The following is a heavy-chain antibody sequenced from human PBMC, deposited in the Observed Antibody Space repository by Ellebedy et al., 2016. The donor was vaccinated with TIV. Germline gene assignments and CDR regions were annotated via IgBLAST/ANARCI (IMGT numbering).Heavy chain of an antibody. Sequence: MPGGSLRLSCAASGFTFSSYGMHWVRQPPGKGLEWIGEIYHSGSTNYNPSLKSRVTISVDKSKNQFSLKLSSVTAADTAVYYCARGYSGYDSYNWFDPWGQGTLVTVSS. CDR1: GFTFSSYG. V-gene: IGHV4-4*02. J-gene: IGHJ5*02. CDR3: ARGYSGYDSYNWFDP. D-gene: IGHD5-12*01. CDR2: IYHSGST.